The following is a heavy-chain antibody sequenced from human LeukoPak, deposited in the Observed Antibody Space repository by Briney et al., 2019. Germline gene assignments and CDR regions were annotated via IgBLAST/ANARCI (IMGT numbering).Heavy chain of an antibody. J-gene: IGHJ4*02. Sequence: GGSLRLSCAASGYTFSDYSMNWVRQAPGKGLEWVSYISRSSSTIYYAGSVKGRFTISRDNAEDSLYLQMNSLRVEDTAVYYCASTGYSSSWSDYWGQGTLVTVSS. D-gene: IGHD6-13*01. CDR1: GYTFSDYS. CDR2: ISRSSSTI. V-gene: IGHV3-48*01. CDR3: ASTGYSSSWSDY.